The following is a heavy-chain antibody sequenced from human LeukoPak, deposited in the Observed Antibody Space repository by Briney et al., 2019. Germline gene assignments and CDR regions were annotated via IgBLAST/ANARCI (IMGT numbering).Heavy chain of an antibody. CDR2: IYPGDSDT. D-gene: IGHD1-1*01. V-gene: IGHV5-51*01. Sequence: GESLKISCKGSGYSFATYWIGWVRQMPGKGLEWMGIIYPGDSDTRYSPSFQGQVTISADKSISTAYLQWSSLKASDTAMYYCAQRTRSDAFDIWGQGTMVTVSS. CDR3: AQRTRSDAFDI. CDR1: GYSFATYW. J-gene: IGHJ3*02.